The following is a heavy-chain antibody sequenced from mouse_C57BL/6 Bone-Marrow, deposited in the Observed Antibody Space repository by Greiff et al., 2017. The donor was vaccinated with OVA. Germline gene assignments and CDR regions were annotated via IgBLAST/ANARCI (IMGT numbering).Heavy chain of an antibody. Sequence: EVQLQQSGAELVRPGASVKLSCTASGFNIKDDYMHWVKQRPEQGLEWIGWIDPENGDTEYASKFQGKATITADTSSNTAYLQLSSLTSEDTAVYYCTTPELSTLGYWGQGTTLTVSS. CDR3: TTPELSTLGY. CDR2: IDPENGDT. CDR1: GFNIKDDY. V-gene: IGHV14-4*01. J-gene: IGHJ2*01.